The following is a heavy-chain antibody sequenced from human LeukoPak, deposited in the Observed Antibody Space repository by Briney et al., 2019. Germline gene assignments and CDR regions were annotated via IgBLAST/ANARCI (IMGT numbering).Heavy chain of an antibody. J-gene: IGHJ4*02. CDR2: ISHSGST. V-gene: IGHV4-38-2*02. CDR1: GSSISSSYG. Sequence: SETLSLTFTVSGSSISSSYGAWIRQPPGKGLEWIATISHSGSTCYNPSLKSRVTISADTSQNQHSLRLNSVTVADTAVYYCARVNTVMATFDYWGQGTPVTVSS. CDR3: ARVNTVMATFDY. D-gene: IGHD5-24*01.